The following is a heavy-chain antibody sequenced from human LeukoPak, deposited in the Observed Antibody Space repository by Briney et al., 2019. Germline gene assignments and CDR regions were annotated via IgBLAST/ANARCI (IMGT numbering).Heavy chain of an antibody. CDR2: ITRIIDGGTT. CDR3: AAQGGSGDLRY. CDR1: GFTFSNTW. J-gene: IGHJ4*02. V-gene: IGHV3-15*01. D-gene: IGHD4-17*01. Sequence: GGSLRLSCAASGFTFSNTWMNWVRQAPGKGLEWVGRITRIIDGGTTDYAAPVKGRFTVSRDDSINALYLQMSSLKTEDTAVYYCAAQGGSGDLRYWGQGTLVTVSS.